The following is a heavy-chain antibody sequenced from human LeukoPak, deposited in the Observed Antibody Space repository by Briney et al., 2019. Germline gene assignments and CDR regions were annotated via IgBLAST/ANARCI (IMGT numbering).Heavy chain of an antibody. J-gene: IGHJ5*02. D-gene: IGHD2-2*01. V-gene: IGHV1-69*01. Sequence: SVKVSCKASGGTFSSYAISWVRQAPGQGLEWMGGIIPIFGTANYAQKFQGRVTITADASTSTAYMELSSLRSEDTAVYYCARGKDAYCSSTSCSFDPWGQGTLVTVSS. CDR1: GGTFSSYA. CDR2: IIPIFGTA. CDR3: ARGKDAYCSSTSCSFDP.